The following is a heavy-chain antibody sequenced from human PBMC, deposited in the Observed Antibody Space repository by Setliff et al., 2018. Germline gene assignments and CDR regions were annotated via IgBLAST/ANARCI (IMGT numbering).Heavy chain of an antibody. Sequence: PSETLSLTCTVSGGSVGSDYNYWSWIRQPAGKELEWIGQIYTSWSTNYNPSLRSRVTISLDAPKNQFSLELTSVTAADTAVYYCARAPGRQDYHYMELWGKGTTVTVSS. CDR2: IYTSWST. D-gene: IGHD2-15*01. CDR1: GGSVGSDYNY. J-gene: IGHJ6*03. V-gene: IGHV4-61*09. CDR3: ARAPGRQDYHYMEL.